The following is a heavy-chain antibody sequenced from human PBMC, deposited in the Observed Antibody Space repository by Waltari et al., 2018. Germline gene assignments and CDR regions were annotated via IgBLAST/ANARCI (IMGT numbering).Heavy chain of an antibody. D-gene: IGHD2-15*01. CDR2: ISSSGSTI. Sequence: EVQLVESGGGLVQPGGSLRLSCAASGFTFSSYEMNWVRQAPGKGWECVSYISSSGSTIYYADSVKGRFTISRDNAKNSLYLQMNSLRAEDTAVYYCARLNSPPFDPWGQGTLVTVSS. CDR1: GFTFSSYE. J-gene: IGHJ5*02. V-gene: IGHV3-48*03. CDR3: ARLNSPPFDP.